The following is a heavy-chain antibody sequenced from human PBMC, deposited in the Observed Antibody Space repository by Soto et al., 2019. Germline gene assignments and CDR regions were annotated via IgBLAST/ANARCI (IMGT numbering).Heavy chain of an antibody. J-gene: IGHJ6*02. Sequence: SQTLSLTCAISGDSVSSNSATWNWIRQSPSRGLEWLGRTYYRSKWYNDYAVSVKSRITINPDTSKNQFSLKLSSVTAADTAVYYCARVLRYFDWLPHYYYGMDVWGQGTTVTVSS. CDR2: TYYRSKWYN. CDR1: GDSVSSNSAT. D-gene: IGHD3-9*01. V-gene: IGHV6-1*01. CDR3: ARVLRYFDWLPHYYYGMDV.